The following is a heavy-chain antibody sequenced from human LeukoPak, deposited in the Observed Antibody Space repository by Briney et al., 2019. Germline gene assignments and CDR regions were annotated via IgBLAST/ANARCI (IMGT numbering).Heavy chain of an antibody. Sequence: PSETLSLTCTVSGGSISAGEYHWSWIRQHPGKGLEWIGYIYYSGSTYYNPSLKSRVTISVDTSKNQFSLKLSSVTAADTAVYYCASMVRGAPPDYWGQGTLVTVSS. J-gene: IGHJ4*02. V-gene: IGHV4-30-4*01. CDR2: IYYSGST. CDR1: GGSISAGEYH. CDR3: ASMVRGAPPDY. D-gene: IGHD3-10*01.